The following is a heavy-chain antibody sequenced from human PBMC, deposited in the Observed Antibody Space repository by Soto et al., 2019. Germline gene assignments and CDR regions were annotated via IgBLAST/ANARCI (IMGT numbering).Heavy chain of an antibody. CDR3: ARKYDYIWGSYRSEINWFDP. J-gene: IGHJ5*02. D-gene: IGHD3-16*02. CDR2: VNHRGSS. CDR1: GGSLSDYY. Sequence: SETLSLTCAVYGGSLSDYYWNWLRQPPGKGLEWIGEVNHRGSSSYNPSLKSRVNISVDTAMNQFSLKLRSVTAADTAVYYCARKYDYIWGSYRSEINWFDPWGQGTLVTVSS. V-gene: IGHV4-34*01.